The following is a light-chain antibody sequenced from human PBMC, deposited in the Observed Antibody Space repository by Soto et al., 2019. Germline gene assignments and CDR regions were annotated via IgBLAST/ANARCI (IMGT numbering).Light chain of an antibody. Sequence: EIVLTQSPGTLSLSPGERATLSCRASQSVSSSYLAWYHQKPGQAPRLLIYSASSRATGIPDRFSGSGSGTDFTLTISRLEPEDFEVYYCQQYGSPPAFGGGTKVEIK. CDR1: QSVSSSY. CDR3: QQYGSPPA. CDR2: SAS. J-gene: IGKJ4*01. V-gene: IGKV3-20*01.